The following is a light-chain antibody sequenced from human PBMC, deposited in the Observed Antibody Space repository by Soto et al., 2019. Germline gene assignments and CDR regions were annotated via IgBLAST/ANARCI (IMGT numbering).Light chain of an antibody. J-gene: IGKJ1*01. V-gene: IGKV2-28*01. CDR2: LGS. CDR1: QSISNY. CDR3: MQALQTPT. Sequence: MTQSPSSLSASVGDRVTVTFRASQSISNYLDWYLQKPGQSPQLLIYLGSNRSSGVPDRFSGSGSGTDFTLKISRVEAEDVGVYYCMQALQTPTFGQGTKVDNK.